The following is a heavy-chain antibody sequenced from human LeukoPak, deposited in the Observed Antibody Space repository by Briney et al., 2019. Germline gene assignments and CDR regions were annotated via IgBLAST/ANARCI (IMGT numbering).Heavy chain of an antibody. D-gene: IGHD5-18*01. J-gene: IGHJ6*02. V-gene: IGHV3-21*01. CDR3: ARDNVDTAMALSYYYGMDV. Sequence: GGSLRLSCAASGFTFSSYSMNWVRQAPGKGLEWASSISSSSSYIYYADSVKGRFTISRDNAENSLYLQMNSLRAEDTAVYYCARDNVDTAMALSYYYGMDVWGQGTTVTVSS. CDR2: ISSSSSYI. CDR1: GFTFSSYS.